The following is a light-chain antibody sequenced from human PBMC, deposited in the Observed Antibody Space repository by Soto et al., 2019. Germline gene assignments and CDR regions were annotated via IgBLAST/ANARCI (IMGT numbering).Light chain of an antibody. Sequence: QSVLTQPPSESGTPGQRVTISCSGSSSSIGSNYVYWYQQLPGTAPKLLIYRNNQRPSGVPDRFSGSKSGTSASLAISGLRSEDEAYYYCGAWDDTLSGRVFGGGTKLTVL. CDR2: RNN. V-gene: IGLV1-47*01. CDR3: GAWDDTLSGRV. J-gene: IGLJ3*02. CDR1: SSSIGSNY.